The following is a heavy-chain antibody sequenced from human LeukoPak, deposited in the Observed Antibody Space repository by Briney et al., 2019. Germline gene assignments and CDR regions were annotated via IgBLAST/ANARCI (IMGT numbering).Heavy chain of an antibody. Sequence: GGALRLSCTTSGFPFRNYASNWGRQAPGKGPGWVSGINGFNPCYAHYVQGRFTIFRDNSKNVLYLQMDRLRAEDTAVYSCAKDVCTSPRCLLYFDSWGQGTLVTVSS. CDR1: GFPFRNYA. V-gene: IGHV3-23*01. CDR2: INGFNP. CDR3: AKDVCTSPRCLLYFDS. D-gene: IGHD2-8*01. J-gene: IGHJ4*02.